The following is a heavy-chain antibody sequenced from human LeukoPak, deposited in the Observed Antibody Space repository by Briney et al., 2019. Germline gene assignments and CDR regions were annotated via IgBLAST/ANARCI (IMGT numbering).Heavy chain of an antibody. CDR3: ARDGSGVAFDY. CDR2: IKQDGSET. CDR1: GFTFSSYW. J-gene: IGHJ4*02. D-gene: IGHD2-15*01. V-gene: IGHV3-7*01. Sequence: GGSLRLSCAASGFTFSSYWMSWVRQDPGKGLEWVANIKQDGSETYYVDSVKGRFTISRDNAKNSLYLQMNSLRAEDTAVYYCARDGSGVAFDYWGQGTLVTVSS.